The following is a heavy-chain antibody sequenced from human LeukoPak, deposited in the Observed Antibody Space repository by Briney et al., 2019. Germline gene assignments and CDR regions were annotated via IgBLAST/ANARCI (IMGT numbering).Heavy chain of an antibody. J-gene: IGHJ4*02. CDR2: IIPIFGTA. CDR1: GGTFSSYA. D-gene: IGHD6-13*01. V-gene: IGHV1-69*13. CDR3: AIEIAAAGICDY. Sequence: RASVKVSCKASGGTFSSYAISWVRQAPGQGLEWMGGIIPIFGTANYAQKFQGRVTITADESTSTAYMGLSSLRSEDTAVYYCAIEIAAAGICDYWGQGTLVTVSS.